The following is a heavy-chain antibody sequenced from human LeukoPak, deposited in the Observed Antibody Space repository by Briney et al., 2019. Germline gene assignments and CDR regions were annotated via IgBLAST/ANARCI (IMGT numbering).Heavy chain of an antibody. CDR2: ISGSGANT. CDR1: GFTFSNYA. CDR3: ATEKGDSPDY. V-gene: IGHV3-23*01. J-gene: IGHJ4*02. D-gene: IGHD2-21*01. Sequence: GGSLRLSCAASGFTFSNYAMAWVRQAPGKGLEWVSGISGSGANTYYAGSVKGRFTVSRDNSKNTLFLQMNSLRAEDTAVCYCATEKGDSPDYWGQGTLVTVSS.